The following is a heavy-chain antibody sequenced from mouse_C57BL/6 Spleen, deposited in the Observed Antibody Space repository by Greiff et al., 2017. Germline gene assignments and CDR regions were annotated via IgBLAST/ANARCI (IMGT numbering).Heavy chain of an antibody. V-gene: IGHV7-3*01. CDR2: IRNKANGYTT. J-gene: IGHJ2*01. CDR1: GFTFTDYY. D-gene: IGHD4-1*01. Sequence: EVQLVESGGGLVQPGGSLSLSCAASGFTFTDYYMSWVRQPPGKALEWLGFIRNKANGYTTEYSAYVKGRFTISRDNSQSILYLQMNALRAEDSATYYCARYNWNVNYFDYWGQGTTLTVSS. CDR3: ARYNWNVNYFDY.